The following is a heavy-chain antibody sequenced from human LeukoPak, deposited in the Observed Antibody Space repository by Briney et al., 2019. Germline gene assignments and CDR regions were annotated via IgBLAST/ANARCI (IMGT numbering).Heavy chain of an antibody. J-gene: IGHJ5*02. Sequence: GASVKVSCKASGYTFTSYDINWVRQATGQGLEWMGWMNPNSGNTGYAQKFQGGVTMTRNTSISTAYMELSSLRSEDTAVYYCARGPISRQIRFWFDPWGQGTLVTVSS. CDR3: ARGPISRQIRFWFDP. V-gene: IGHV1-8*01. CDR2: MNPNSGNT. CDR1: GYTFTSYD. D-gene: IGHD3-16*01.